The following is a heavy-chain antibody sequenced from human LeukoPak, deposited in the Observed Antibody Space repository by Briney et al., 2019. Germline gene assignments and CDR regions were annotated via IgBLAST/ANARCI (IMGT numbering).Heavy chain of an antibody. D-gene: IGHD6-19*01. CDR3: AKEAGDYGLAGNYYYYYMDV. J-gene: IGHJ6*03. Sequence: ASVKVSCKASGYTFTGHYIHWVRQAPGQGLEWMGWIHPNTGGTKYAQKFQGRVTMTRNTSISTAYMELSSLRSEDTAVYYCAKEAGDYGLAGNYYYYYMDVWGKGTTVTISS. CDR1: GYTFTGHY. V-gene: IGHV1-2*02. CDR2: IHPNTGGT.